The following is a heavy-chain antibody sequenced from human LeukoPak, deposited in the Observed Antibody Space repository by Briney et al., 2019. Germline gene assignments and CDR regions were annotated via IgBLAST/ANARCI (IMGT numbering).Heavy chain of an antibody. Sequence: GGSLRLSCAASGFTFRSYEMNWVRQAPGKGLEWLAYISTDSGETIYYADSVEGRFTISRDNAKNSLYLQMNSLRVEDTATYYCATLTGGRCSRTSCPYDYWGQGTLVTVSS. CDR1: GFTFRSYE. V-gene: IGHV3-48*03. CDR3: ATLTGGRCSRTSCPYDY. D-gene: IGHD2-2*01. CDR2: ISTDSGETI. J-gene: IGHJ4*02.